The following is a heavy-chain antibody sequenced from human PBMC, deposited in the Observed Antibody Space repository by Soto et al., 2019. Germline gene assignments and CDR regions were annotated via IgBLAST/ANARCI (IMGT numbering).Heavy chain of an antibody. D-gene: IGHD2-15*01. Sequence: QVQLVQSGAEVKKPGASVKVSCKVSGYTLTELSMYWVRQAPGKGLEWVGGFDPEDGETIYAQKFHGRVILTENTSTDTAYMELTSLRSEDTAVYYCATGPLRWPGYNWFDPWGQGTLVTVSS. J-gene: IGHJ5*02. CDR2: FDPEDGET. CDR1: GYTLTELS. V-gene: IGHV1-24*01. CDR3: ATGPLRWPGYNWFDP.